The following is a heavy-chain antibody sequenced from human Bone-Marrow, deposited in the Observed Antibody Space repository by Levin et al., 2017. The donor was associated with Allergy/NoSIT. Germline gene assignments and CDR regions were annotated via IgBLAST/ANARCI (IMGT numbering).Heavy chain of an antibody. CDR1: DFTFKTFY. D-gene: IGHD2/OR15-2a*01. V-gene: IGHV3-48*04. CDR2: ISSSTRIT. Sequence: GGSLRLSCAASDFTFKTFYMNWVRQAPGEGLEWVAYISSSTRITFYADSVKGRFTISRDNAKKTLFLQMNSLRVEDTAKYYCARREYDAFGMWGQGTMVTVSS. CDR3: ARREYDAFGM. J-gene: IGHJ3*02.